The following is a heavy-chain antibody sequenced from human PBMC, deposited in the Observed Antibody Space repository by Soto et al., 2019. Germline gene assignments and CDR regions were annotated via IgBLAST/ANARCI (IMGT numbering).Heavy chain of an antibody. Sequence: GESLKISCKGSGYSFTSYWIGWVRQMPGKGLEWMGIIYPGDSDTRYSPSFQGQVTISADKSISTAYLQWSSLKASDTAMYYCARLPDYGDYGGAFDIWGQGTMVTVSS. CDR3: ARLPDYGDYGGAFDI. J-gene: IGHJ3*02. D-gene: IGHD4-17*01. V-gene: IGHV5-51*01. CDR1: GYSFTSYW. CDR2: IYPGDSDT.